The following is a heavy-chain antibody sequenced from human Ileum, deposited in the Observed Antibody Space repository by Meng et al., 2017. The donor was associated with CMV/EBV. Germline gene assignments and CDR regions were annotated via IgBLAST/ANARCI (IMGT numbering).Heavy chain of an antibody. D-gene: IGHD3-9*01. CDR3: ARDVIRDDTGSWFDP. CDR1: GGSMSGYC. CDR2: FTARGNT. Sequence: QVHLQESGPGLVKPSETLSLTCSVSGGSMSGYCWSWIRQPAGKGLEWIGRFTARGNTNYNPSLKSRVTMSLDTSLNQFSLRLNSVTAADTAVYYCARDVIRDDTGSWFDPWGQGTLVTVSS. V-gene: IGHV4-4*07. J-gene: IGHJ5*02.